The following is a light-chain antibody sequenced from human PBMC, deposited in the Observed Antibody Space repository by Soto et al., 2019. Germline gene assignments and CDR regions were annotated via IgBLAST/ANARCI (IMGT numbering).Light chain of an antibody. CDR1: SSDVGGYNY. Sequence: QSALTQPPSASGSPGQSVTISCSGTSSDVGGYNYVSWYQQHPGKAPKLIIHEVTKRPSGVPDRISGSKSGNTASLTVSGLQAEDEADYHCSSYADRNKFLFGGGTKVTVL. J-gene: IGLJ3*02. CDR2: EVT. CDR3: SSYADRNKFL. V-gene: IGLV2-8*01.